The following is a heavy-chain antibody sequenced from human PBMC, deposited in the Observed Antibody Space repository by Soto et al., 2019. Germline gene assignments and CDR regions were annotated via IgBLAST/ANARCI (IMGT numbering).Heavy chain of an antibody. Sequence: GVSLRLSCAASGFTFGGSAMHWVRQASGKGLEWVGHIRSKTNSYATAYAESVKGRFTISRDDSMNTAYLQMNSLKTEDTAVYFCTRQTDAVQWLVVPTDYNFDYWGQGTLVT. CDR2: IRSKTNSYAT. CDR1: GFTFGGSA. J-gene: IGHJ4*02. V-gene: IGHV3-73*01. D-gene: IGHD6-19*01. CDR3: TRQTDAVQWLVVPTDYNFDY.